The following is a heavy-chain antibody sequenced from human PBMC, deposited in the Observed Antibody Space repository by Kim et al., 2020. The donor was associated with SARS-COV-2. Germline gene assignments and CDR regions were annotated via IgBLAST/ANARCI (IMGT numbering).Heavy chain of an antibody. J-gene: IGHJ6*02. CDR1: GFTFSSYG. V-gene: IGHV3-30*18. CDR2: ISYDGSNK. Sequence: GGSLRLSCAASGFTFSSYGMHWVRQAPGKGLEWVAVISYDGSNKYYADSVKGRFTISRDNSKNTLYLQMNSLRAEDTAVYYCAKGVFPRIRPDIVVVPAAITVYYYGMDVWGQGTTVTVSS. CDR3: AKGVFPRIRPDIVVVPAAITVYYYGMDV. D-gene: IGHD2-2*01.